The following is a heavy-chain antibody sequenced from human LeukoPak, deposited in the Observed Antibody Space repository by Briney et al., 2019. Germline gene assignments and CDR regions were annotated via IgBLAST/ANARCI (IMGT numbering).Heavy chain of an antibody. D-gene: IGHD1-26*01. Sequence: ASVRVSCKASGYTFTNYGISWVRQAPGQGLEWMGWISTNSDIRTYAQTLQGRFTMTTDTATTTAYMELNNLTFDDAAVYYCARDWDAMNNCFDPWGQGTPVTVSS. CDR2: ISTNSDIR. V-gene: IGHV1-18*01. J-gene: IGHJ5*02. CDR3: ARDWDAMNNCFDP. CDR1: GYTFTNYG.